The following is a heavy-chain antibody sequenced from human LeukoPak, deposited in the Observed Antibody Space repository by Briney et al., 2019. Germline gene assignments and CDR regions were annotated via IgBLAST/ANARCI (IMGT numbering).Heavy chain of an antibody. CDR3: ARVGVPAASYYMDV. V-gene: IGHV1-18*01. Sequence: ASVKVSCKASGYTFTSYGISWVRQAPGQGLEWMGWISAYNGNTNYAQKLHGRVTMTTDTSTSTAYMELRSLRTADSSVYCCARVGVPAASYYMDVWGKGTTVTVSS. J-gene: IGHJ6*03. CDR1: GYTFTSYG. CDR2: ISAYNGNT. D-gene: IGHD2-2*01.